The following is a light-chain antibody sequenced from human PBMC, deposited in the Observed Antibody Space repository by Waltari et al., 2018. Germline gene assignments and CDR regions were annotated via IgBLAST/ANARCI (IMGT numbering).Light chain of an antibody. J-gene: IGKJ4*01. Sequence: IQMTQSPSSLSASVGDRVTITCRASQYIDNNLNWYQQKPGTAPNLLIYGASSLQSGVPSRFSGSGSGTEFTLTISTLQPEDFATYYCQQSYSTPRTFGGGTKVEL. CDR3: QQSYSTPRT. CDR1: QYIDNN. CDR2: GAS. V-gene: IGKV1-39*01.